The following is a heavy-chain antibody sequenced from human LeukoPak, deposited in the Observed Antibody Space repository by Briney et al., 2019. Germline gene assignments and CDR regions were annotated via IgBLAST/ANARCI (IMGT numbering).Heavy chain of an antibody. D-gene: IGHD2-21*02. CDR2: IYYSGST. Sequence: KPSQTLSLTCTVSGGSISSGGYYWSWIRQHPGKGLEWIGYIYYSGSTYYNPSLKSRVTISVDTSKNQFSLKLSSVTAADTAVYYCARGHVVVTAAPHFVDSWGQGTLVTVSS. CDR3: ARGHVVVTAAPHFVDS. CDR1: GGSISSGGYY. J-gene: IGHJ4*02. V-gene: IGHV4-31*03.